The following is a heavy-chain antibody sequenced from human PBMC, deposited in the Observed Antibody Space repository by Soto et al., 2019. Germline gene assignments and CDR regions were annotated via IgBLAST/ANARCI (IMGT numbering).Heavy chain of an antibody. Sequence: GGSMSLSCAASEFTIDDYAMHWVRQAPGKGLEWVSGISWNSGSIGYADSVKGRFTISRDNAKNSLYLQMNSLRAEDTALYYCAKDNGDLGYCSGGRCYPASGMDVWGQGTTVTVSS. D-gene: IGHD2-15*01. CDR3: AKDNGDLGYCSGGRCYPASGMDV. CDR2: ISWNSGSI. J-gene: IGHJ6*02. CDR1: EFTIDDYA. V-gene: IGHV3-9*01.